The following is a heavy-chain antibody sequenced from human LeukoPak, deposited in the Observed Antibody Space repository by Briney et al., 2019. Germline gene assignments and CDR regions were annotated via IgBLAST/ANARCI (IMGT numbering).Heavy chain of an antibody. D-gene: IGHD3-22*01. CDR2: ISYDGSEK. Sequence: GGSLRLSCAASGFTFDGYDMHWVRQAPGKGLEWVAIISYDGSEKYYGDSVKGRFTISRDNSKSTLYLQMNSLRAEGTAVYFCAKRGVVIRVILVGFHKEAYYFDSWGQGALITVSS. J-gene: IGHJ4*02. CDR3: AKRGVVIRVILVGFHKEAYYFDS. CDR1: GFTFDGYD. V-gene: IGHV3-30*18.